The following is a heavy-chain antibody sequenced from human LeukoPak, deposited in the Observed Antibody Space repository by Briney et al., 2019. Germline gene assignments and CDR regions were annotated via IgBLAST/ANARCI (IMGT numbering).Heavy chain of an antibody. Sequence: GGSLRLSCPASGFTFSNYAMTWVRQAPGKGLEWVSVITRDGNTHYADSVKGRFTISRDNSQNTVFLQMSSLRAEGTAVYYCTRLSGYYLFDYWGQGTLVTVSS. D-gene: IGHD2/OR15-2a*01. CDR1: GFTFSNYA. J-gene: IGHJ4*02. CDR2: ITRDGNT. CDR3: TRLSGYYLFDY. V-gene: IGHV3-23*01.